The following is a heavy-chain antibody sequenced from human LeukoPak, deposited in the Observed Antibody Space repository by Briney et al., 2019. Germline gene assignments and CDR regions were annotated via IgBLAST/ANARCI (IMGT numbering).Heavy chain of an antibody. Sequence: ASVKVSCKASRYTLTNYFMHWVRQAPGKGLEWMGGFDPEDGETIYAQKFQGRVTMTEDTSTDTAYMELSSLRSEDTAVYYCATSEWELFDYWGQGTLVTVSS. J-gene: IGHJ4*02. CDR3: ATSEWELFDY. V-gene: IGHV1-24*01. CDR2: FDPEDGET. CDR1: RYTLTNYF. D-gene: IGHD1-26*01.